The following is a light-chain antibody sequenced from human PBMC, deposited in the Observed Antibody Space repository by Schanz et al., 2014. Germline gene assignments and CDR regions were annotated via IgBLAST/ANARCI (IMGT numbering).Light chain of an antibody. Sequence: QSVLTQPASVSGSPGQSITISCTGTSSDVGNYNYVSWYRHHPGKAPKLIIFDVTSRPSGVSNRFSGSKSGNTASLTISGLQAEDEADYYCNSYAGNTNVFGTGTKLTVL. CDR3: NSYAGNTNV. V-gene: IGLV2-14*03. CDR1: SSDVGNYNY. CDR2: DVT. J-gene: IGLJ1*01.